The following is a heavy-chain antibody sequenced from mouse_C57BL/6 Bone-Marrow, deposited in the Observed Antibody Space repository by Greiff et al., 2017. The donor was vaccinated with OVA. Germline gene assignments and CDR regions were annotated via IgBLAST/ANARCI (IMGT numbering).Heavy chain of an antibody. CDR1: GYTFTSYW. Sequence: VQLQQSGAELVKPGASVKLSCKASGYTFTSYWMQWVKQRPGQGLEWIGEIDPSDSYTNYNQKFKGKATLTVDTSSSTAYMQLSSLTSEDSAVYYCARRGYDPFDYWGQGTTLTVSS. D-gene: IGHD2-3*01. V-gene: IGHV1-50*01. CDR3: ARRGYDPFDY. CDR2: IDPSDSYT. J-gene: IGHJ2*01.